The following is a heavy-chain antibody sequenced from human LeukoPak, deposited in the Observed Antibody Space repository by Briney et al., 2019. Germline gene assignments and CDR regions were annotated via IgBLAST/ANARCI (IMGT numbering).Heavy chain of an antibody. D-gene: IGHD3-10*01. Sequence: SGGSLRLSCSASGFTFGDYVMSWFRQAPGKGLEWVGFIRNKAFGETTQYAAPVKGRFTISRDDSKNIAYLQMNSLKTEDTAVYFCTRERALYGSGKDFDFWGQGTLVIVSS. CDR2: IRNKAFGETT. CDR1: GFTFGDYV. J-gene: IGHJ4*02. V-gene: IGHV3-49*03. CDR3: TRERALYGSGKDFDF.